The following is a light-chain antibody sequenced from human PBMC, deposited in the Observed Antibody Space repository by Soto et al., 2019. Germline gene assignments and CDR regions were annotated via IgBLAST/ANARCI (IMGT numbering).Light chain of an antibody. Sequence: IVLTQSPAPLSLSPGARSTLSCMASQSIAGYLAWYQKKPGQAPRLLIYDTSNRVTGVPARFSGSGSGTDFTLSTSSLEPEDFAVYYCQQRSNWPPITLGQGTRLEI. CDR2: DTS. CDR1: QSIAGY. CDR3: QQRSNWPPIT. V-gene: IGKV3-11*01. J-gene: IGKJ5*01.